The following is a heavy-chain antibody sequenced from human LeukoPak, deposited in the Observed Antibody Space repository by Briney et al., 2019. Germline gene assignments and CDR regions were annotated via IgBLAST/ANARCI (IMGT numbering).Heavy chain of an antibody. D-gene: IGHD3-22*01. CDR1: GFTFSDYY. V-gene: IGHV3-23*01. CDR3: AKTLRGYPYFDY. Sequence: GGSLRLSCAASGFTFSDYYMSWIRQAPGKGLEWVSAISGSGGSTYYADSVKGRFTISRDNSKNTLYLQMNSLRAEDTAVYYCAKTLRGYPYFDYWGQGTLVTVSS. CDR2: ISGSGGST. J-gene: IGHJ4*02.